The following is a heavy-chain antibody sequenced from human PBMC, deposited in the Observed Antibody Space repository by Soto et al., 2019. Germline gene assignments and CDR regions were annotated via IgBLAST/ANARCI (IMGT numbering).Heavy chain of an antibody. CDR2: IYYSGST. V-gene: IGHV4-59*01. CDR3: ARESSYGMDV. J-gene: IGHJ6*02. CDR1: GGSISSYY. Sequence: QVQLQESGPGLVKPSETLSLTCTVSGGSISSYYWSWIRQPPGKGLEWIGYIYYSGSTNYNPSLKSRVTISVDTSKNQFSLKLSSVTAADTAVYYCARESSYGMDVWGQGTTVTVSS.